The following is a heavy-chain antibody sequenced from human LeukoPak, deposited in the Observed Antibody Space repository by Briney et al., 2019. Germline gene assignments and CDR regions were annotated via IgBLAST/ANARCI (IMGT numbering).Heavy chain of an antibody. CDR1: ELPFNKYW. J-gene: IGHJ4*02. D-gene: IGHD3-10*01. CDR2: IKNDGRST. V-gene: IGHV3-74*01. Sequence: GGPRRFSCAAPELPFNKYWMSGFRKPPGKGLDWISLIKNDGRSTTYADSVKGRFTISRDNGKSMLYLQMSDLRAEDTAVYYCARSNGAADSWGQGTLVTVSS. CDR3: ARSNGAADS.